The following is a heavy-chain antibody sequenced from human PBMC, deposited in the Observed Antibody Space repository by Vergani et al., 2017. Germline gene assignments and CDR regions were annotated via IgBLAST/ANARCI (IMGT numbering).Heavy chain of an antibody. CDR2: IFSNDEK. D-gene: IGHD3-22*01. CDR3: ARTGGRSYYYDSSGYYLPDY. Sequence: QVTLKESGPVLVKPTETLTLTCTVSGFSLSNARTGVSWIRQPPGKALEWLAHIFSNDEKSYSTSLKIRLTISKDTSKSQVVLTMTNMDPVDTATYYCARTGGRSYYYDSSGYYLPDYWGQGTLVTVSS. V-gene: IGHV2-26*01. J-gene: IGHJ4*02. CDR1: GFSLSNARTG.